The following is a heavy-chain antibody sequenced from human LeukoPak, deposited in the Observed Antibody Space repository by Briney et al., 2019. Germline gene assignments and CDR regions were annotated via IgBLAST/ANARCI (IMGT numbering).Heavy chain of an antibody. CDR1: GYSISSGYY. J-gene: IGHJ4*02. CDR2: IYHSGST. Sequence: NPSETLSLTCTVSGYSISSGYYWGWIRQPPGKGLEWIGSIYHSGSTYYNPSLKSRVTISVDTSKNQFSLKLSSVTAADTAVYYCARASAAGTRGTDYWGQGTLVTVSS. V-gene: IGHV4-38-2*02. CDR3: ARASAAGTRGTDY. D-gene: IGHD6-13*01.